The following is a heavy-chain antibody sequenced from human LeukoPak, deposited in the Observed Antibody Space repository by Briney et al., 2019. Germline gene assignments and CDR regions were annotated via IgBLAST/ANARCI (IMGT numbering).Heavy chain of an antibody. CDR3: ARDGKPARIAAAVYFDY. CDR2: IYTSGST. CDR1: GGSISSGSYY. Sequence: SETLSLTCTISGGSISSGSYYWSWIRQPAGKGLEWIGRIYTSGSTNYNPSLKSRVTISVDTSKNQFSLKLSSVTAADTAVYYCARDGKPARIAAAVYFDYWGQGTLVTVSS. J-gene: IGHJ4*02. V-gene: IGHV4-61*02. D-gene: IGHD6-13*01.